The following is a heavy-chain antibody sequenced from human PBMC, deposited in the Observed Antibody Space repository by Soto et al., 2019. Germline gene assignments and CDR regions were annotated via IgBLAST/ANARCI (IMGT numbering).Heavy chain of an antibody. J-gene: IGHJ4*02. CDR1: GFTFSNYA. V-gene: IGHV3-23*01. CDR2: ISSTGSST. Sequence: EVQLLESGGGLVQRGGSLRLSCAASGFTFSNYAMTWVRQAPGKGLEWVSLISSTGSSTYYADSVKGRFTISRDNSKNTLSLQINSLRAEDTAVYYCAQSLRTAAFDYWGQGDLVTVFS. CDR3: AQSLRTAAFDY. D-gene: IGHD1-1*01.